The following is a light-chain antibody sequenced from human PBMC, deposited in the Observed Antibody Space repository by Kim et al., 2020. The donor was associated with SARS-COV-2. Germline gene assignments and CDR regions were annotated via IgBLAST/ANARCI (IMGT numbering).Light chain of an antibody. Sequence: SPRERALLSCRSSQSVSSSYLAWYQQKPGQAPRLRIYGASSRATGIPDRFSGSGSGTDFTLTISRLESEDFAVYYCQQYGSSRWTFGQGTKVDIK. V-gene: IGKV3-20*01. J-gene: IGKJ1*01. CDR2: GAS. CDR1: QSVSSSY. CDR3: QQYGSSRWT.